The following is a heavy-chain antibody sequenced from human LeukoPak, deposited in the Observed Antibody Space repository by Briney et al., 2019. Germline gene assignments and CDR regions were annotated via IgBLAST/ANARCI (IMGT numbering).Heavy chain of an antibody. Sequence: GGSLRLSCAASGFTFTNYGMSWVRQAPGKGLEWVSAISGSGGSTYYADSVKGRFTISRDNSKNTLFLQMNSLRAEDTAVYYCAKSMGYSALYYFDYWGQGTLVTVSS. V-gene: IGHV3-23*01. CDR3: AKSMGYSALYYFDY. CDR2: ISGSGGST. D-gene: IGHD5-12*01. CDR1: GFTFTNYG. J-gene: IGHJ4*02.